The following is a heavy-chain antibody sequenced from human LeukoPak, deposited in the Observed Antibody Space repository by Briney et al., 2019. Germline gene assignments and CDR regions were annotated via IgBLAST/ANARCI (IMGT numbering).Heavy chain of an antibody. CDR2: ISSDSNFI. J-gene: IGHJ1*01. V-gene: IGHV3-21*01. CDR1: GFTFNYYS. D-gene: IGHD6-6*01. CDR3: TTLAAGPRAEYSLH. Sequence: GGSLRLSCAASGFTFNYYSMNWVRQAPGKGLEWVSSISSDSNFIYQADSVQGRFTTSRDNAQRSLYLQMNSLRAEDTAVNYCTTLAAGPRAEYSLHWGQGTLDTVSS.